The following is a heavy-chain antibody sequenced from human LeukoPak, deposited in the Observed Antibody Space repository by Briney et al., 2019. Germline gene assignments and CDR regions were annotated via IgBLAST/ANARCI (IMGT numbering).Heavy chain of an antibody. CDR3: AKRLDYGDYGDY. CDR1: GFTVSSNY. CDR2: IYSGGST. V-gene: IGHV3-53*01. Sequence: GGSLRLSCAASGFTVSSNYMSWVRQAPGKGLEWVSVIYSGGSTYYADSVKGRFTISRDNSKNTLYLQMDSLRAEDTAVYYCAKRLDYGDYGDYWGQGTLVTVSS. J-gene: IGHJ4*02. D-gene: IGHD4-17*01.